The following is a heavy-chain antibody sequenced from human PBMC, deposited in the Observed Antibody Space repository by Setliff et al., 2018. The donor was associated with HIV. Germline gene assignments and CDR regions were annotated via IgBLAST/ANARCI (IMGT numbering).Heavy chain of an antibody. CDR1: GYTFTNYD. D-gene: IGHD2-21*02. CDR2: MNPHSGNT. Sequence: ASVKVFCKASGYTFTNYDINWVRQATGQGLEWMGWMNPHSGNTGYAQKFQGRVTMTRDTSISTAYMELASLRSEDTAVYYCARVTPYCGGDCFDAFDIWGQGTMVTVSS. V-gene: IGHV1-8*02. J-gene: IGHJ3*02. CDR3: ARVTPYCGGDCFDAFDI.